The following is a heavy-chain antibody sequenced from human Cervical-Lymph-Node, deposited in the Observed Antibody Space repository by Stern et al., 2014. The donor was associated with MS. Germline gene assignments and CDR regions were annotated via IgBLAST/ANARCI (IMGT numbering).Heavy chain of an antibody. V-gene: IGHV1-69*09. Sequence: VPLVESGAEVKKPGSSVNVSCKASGGTFRGYGITWVRQAPGHGLEWMGRLIPLVGVARYAPRFQGRVTITADKSMTTGYMELSSLTSDDTAVYYCARGDYGDYNWFDPWGLGTLVTVSS. CDR2: LIPLVGVA. CDR3: ARGDYGDYNWFDP. J-gene: IGHJ5*02. D-gene: IGHD4-17*01. CDR1: GGTFRGYG.